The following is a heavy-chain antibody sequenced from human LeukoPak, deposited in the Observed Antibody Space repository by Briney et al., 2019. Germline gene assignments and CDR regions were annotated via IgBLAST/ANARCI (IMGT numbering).Heavy chain of an antibody. J-gene: IGHJ6*03. V-gene: IGHV3-74*01. CDR2: INSDGSTT. CDR1: GFTFSSYW. Sequence: GGSLRLSCAASGFTFSSYWMHWVRQAPGKGLVWVSRINSDGSTTSYADSVKGRFTISRDNAKNTLYLQMNSLRAEDTAVYYCARDRGGGHMDVWGKGTTVTISS. D-gene: IGHD2-15*01. CDR3: ARDRGGGHMDV.